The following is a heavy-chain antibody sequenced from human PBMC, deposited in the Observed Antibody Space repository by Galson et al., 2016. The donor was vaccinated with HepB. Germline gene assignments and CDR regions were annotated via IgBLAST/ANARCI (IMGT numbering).Heavy chain of an antibody. CDR3: ARRSRLNYYDHYNMDV. CDR1: GFTFSSHG. CDR2: ISFDGKTK. D-gene: IGHD3-16*01. Sequence: SLRLSCAASGFTFSSHGMRWVRQAPGKGLEWVAVISFDGKTKYYADSVKGRLIISRDNSANSLYLQINSLRRDDTAVYYRARRSRLNYYDHYNMDVWGLGTTVIVS. V-gene: IGHV3-30*03. J-gene: IGHJ6*02.